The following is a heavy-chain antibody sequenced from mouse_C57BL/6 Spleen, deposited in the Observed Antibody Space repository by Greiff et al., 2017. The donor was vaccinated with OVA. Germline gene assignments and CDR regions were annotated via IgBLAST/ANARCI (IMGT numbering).Heavy chain of an antibody. Sequence: QVQLQQPGAELVRPGSSVKLSCKASGYTFTSYWMHWVKARPIQGLEWIGNLDPSDSETPYNQKFNDKATLTVDKSSSTAYVQLSSPTSKYSDVYNCERGGGWDYLYYFDYWGQSTTLTVSS. CDR2: LDPSDSET. V-gene: IGHV1-52*01. J-gene: IGHJ2*01. CDR3: ERGGGWDYLYYFDY. CDR1: GYTFTSYW. D-gene: IGHD2-4*01.